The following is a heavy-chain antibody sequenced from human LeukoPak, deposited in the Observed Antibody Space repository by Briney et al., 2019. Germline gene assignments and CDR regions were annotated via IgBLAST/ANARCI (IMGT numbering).Heavy chain of an antibody. V-gene: IGHV3-30*04. J-gene: IGHJ4*02. CDR3: ASWYEGGYYFDY. CDR1: GFTFSSYA. Sequence: PGGSLRLSCAASGFTFSSYAMHWVRQAPGKGLEWVAVISYDGSNKYYADSVKGRFTISRDNSKNTLYLQMNGLRAEDTAVYYCASWYEGGYYFDYWGQGTLVTVSS. D-gene: IGHD6-13*01. CDR2: ISYDGSNK.